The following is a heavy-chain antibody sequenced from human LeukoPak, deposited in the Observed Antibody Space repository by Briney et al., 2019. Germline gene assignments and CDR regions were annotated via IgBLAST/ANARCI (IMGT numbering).Heavy chain of an antibody. CDR2: ISAYNGNT. V-gene: IGHV1-18*01. J-gene: IGHJ4*02. CDR3: ARDLVNDREWELPE. CDR1: GYTFTSYG. Sequence: VASVKVSCKASGYTFTSYGISWVRQAPGQGLEWMGWISAYNGNTNYAQKLQGRVTMTTDTSTSTAYMELRSLRSDDTAVYYCARDLVNDREWELPEWGQGTLVTVSS. D-gene: IGHD1-26*01.